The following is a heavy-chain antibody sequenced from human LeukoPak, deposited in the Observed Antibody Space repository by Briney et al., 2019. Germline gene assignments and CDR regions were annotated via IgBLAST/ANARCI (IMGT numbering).Heavy chain of an antibody. J-gene: IGHJ5*02. Sequence: SETLSLTCNVSGDSITSGAFYWAWIRQSPGKGLEWIGNVYYSGSTQYNPSFRGRVSISMDKTKNQFSLNLNSVSVTDTAIYYCARRDYAAWFDPWGQGTLVTVSS. D-gene: IGHD4/OR15-4a*01. CDR2: VYYSGST. CDR3: ARRDYAAWFDP. CDR1: GDSITSGAFY. V-gene: IGHV4-39*01.